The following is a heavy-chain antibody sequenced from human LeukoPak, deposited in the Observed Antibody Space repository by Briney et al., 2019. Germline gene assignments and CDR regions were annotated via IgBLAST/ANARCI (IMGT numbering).Heavy chain of an antibody. V-gene: IGHV3-30-3*01. CDR1: GFTFSSYA. CDR2: ISYDGSNK. CDR3: ARDYCGGDCPWVPWVDY. Sequence: PGRSLRLSCAASGFTFSSYAMHWVRQAPGKGLEWVAVISYDGSNKYYADSVKGRFTISRDNSKNTLYLQMNSLRAEDTAVYYCARDYCGGDCPWVPWVDYWGQGTLVTVSS. D-gene: IGHD2-21*02. J-gene: IGHJ4*02.